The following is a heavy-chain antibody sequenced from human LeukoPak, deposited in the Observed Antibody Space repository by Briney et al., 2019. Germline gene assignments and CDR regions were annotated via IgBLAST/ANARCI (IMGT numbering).Heavy chain of an antibody. CDR3: ARTSSSGLVGGYYFDY. CDR2: IHHSGST. CDR1: GYFISSGYY. D-gene: IGHD6-19*01. J-gene: IGHJ4*02. V-gene: IGHV4-38-2*02. Sequence: PSETLSLTCTVSGYFISSGYYWGWIRQPPGKGLQWIGSIHHSGSTYYNPSLKSRVTISVDTSKNQFSLKLSSVTAADTAVYYCARTSSSGLVGGYYFDYWGQGTLVTVSS.